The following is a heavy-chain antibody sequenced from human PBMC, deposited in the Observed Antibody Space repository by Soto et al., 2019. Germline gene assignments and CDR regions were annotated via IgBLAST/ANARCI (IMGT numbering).Heavy chain of an antibody. V-gene: IGHV2-5*02. CDR2: IYWDNDK. D-gene: IGHD2-15*01. CDR3: AHKGGRGAGMDV. J-gene: IGHJ6*02. Sequence: QITLKESGPTLVKPTQTLTLTCTFSGFSVSTSGVGVAWIRQSPGKALEWLALIYWDNDKRYSPFLQSRVTITKDPSKNPVVLTMTNMDPVDTATYYCAHKGGRGAGMDVWGQGTTVTVSS. CDR1: GFSVSTSGVG.